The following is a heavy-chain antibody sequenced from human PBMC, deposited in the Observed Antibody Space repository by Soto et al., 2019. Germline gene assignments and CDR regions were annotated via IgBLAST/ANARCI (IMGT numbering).Heavy chain of an antibody. CDR3: ARAMVVTQNWFDP. D-gene: IGHD2-21*02. J-gene: IGHJ5*02. Sequence: SATLSLTCTVSGGSISSGDYYWSWIRQPPGEGLEWIGYIYYSGSTYYNLSLKSRVTISVDTSKNQFSLKLSSVTAADTAVYYCARAMVVTQNWFDPWGQGTLVTVSS. V-gene: IGHV4-30-4*01. CDR1: GGSISSGDYY. CDR2: IYYSGST.